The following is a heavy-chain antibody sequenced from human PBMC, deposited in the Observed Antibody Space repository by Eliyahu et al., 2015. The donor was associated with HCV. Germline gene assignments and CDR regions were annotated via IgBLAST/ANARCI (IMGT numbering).Heavy chain of an antibody. CDR2: ISSSSSYI. J-gene: IGHJ6*02. CDR1: GFNFNTYT. CDR3: ARVNTIVGGYGMDV. Sequence: EVQLVESGGGLVKPGGSLRLSCAASGFNFNTYTMXWVRQAPGKGLEWVSSISSSSSYIYYTDSVKGRFTISRDYAKNSLYLQMNSLRAEDTAIYYCARVNTIVGGYGMDVWGQGTTVTVSS. V-gene: IGHV3-21*01. D-gene: IGHD3-22*01.